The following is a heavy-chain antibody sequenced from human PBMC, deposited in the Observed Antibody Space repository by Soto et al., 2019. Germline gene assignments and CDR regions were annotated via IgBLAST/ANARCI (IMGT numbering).Heavy chain of an antibody. J-gene: IGHJ6*03. CDR2: ISSSGSTI. Sequence: PGGSLRLSCVASGFFFRDFGMHWVRQAPGKGLEWVSYISSSGSTIYYADSVKGRFTISRDNAKNSLYLQMNSLRAEDTAVYYCARDIVATISYYYYYMDVWGKGTTVTVSS. D-gene: IGHD5-12*01. CDR3: ARDIVATISYYYYYMDV. CDR1: GFFFRDFG. V-gene: IGHV3-11*01.